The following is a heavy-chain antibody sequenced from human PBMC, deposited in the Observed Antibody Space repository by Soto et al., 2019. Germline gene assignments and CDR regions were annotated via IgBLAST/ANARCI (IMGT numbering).Heavy chain of an antibody. CDR3: ARDRLGVSVTGGGFDS. CDR2: ISPYNGNT. CDR1: GYTCSNFG. D-gene: IGHD2-8*01. Sequence: QVQLVQSGGEVKKPGASVKVSCKASGYTCSNFGLSGVRQAPGQGLELMGWISPYNGNTNYAQKLQGRLTMTTDTSTSTAYMELRSLRSDDTAVYYCARDRLGVSVTGGGFDSWGQGTLVTVSS. J-gene: IGHJ4*02. V-gene: IGHV1-18*01.